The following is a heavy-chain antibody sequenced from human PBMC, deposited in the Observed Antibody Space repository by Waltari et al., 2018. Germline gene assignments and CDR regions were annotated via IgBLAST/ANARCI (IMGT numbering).Heavy chain of an antibody. CDR3: TTEGGRTWPMY. J-gene: IGHJ4*02. V-gene: IGHV3-15*01. Sequence: EVQLVESGGGLVKPGDSLRLSCVASGFTFANAWINWVRQAPGKWLEWVGRRKSKAEGGTTDYAAPVKGRFAISRDDSKDTAYLQMNSLKTEDTAMYFCTTEGGRTWPMYWGQGTLVTVSS. CDR1: GFTFANAW. CDR2: RKSKAEGGTT. D-gene: IGHD2-2*01.